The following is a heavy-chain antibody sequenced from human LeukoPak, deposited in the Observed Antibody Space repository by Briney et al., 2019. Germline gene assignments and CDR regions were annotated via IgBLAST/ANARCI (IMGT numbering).Heavy chain of an antibody. V-gene: IGHV3-11*01. CDR2: ISSSGSTI. D-gene: IGHD2-2*02. Sequence: GGSLRLSCAASGFTFSSYYMNWIRQAPGKGLEWVSYISSSGSTIYYADSVKGRFTISRDNAKNSLYLQMNSLRAEDTAVYYCARGDRAAIGESWFDSWGQGTLVTVSS. J-gene: IGHJ5*01. CDR3: ARGDRAAIGESWFDS. CDR1: GFTFSSYY.